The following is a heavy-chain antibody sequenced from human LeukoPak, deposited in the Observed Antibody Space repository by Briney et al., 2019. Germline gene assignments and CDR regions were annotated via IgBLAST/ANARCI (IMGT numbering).Heavy chain of an antibody. V-gene: IGHV4-61*02. Sequence: SETLSLTCTVSGDSISSSYYWGWIRQPAGKGLEWIGRIYTSGSTNYNPSLKSRVTISVDTSKNQFSLKLSSVTAADTAVYYCARVNLWFGEYDYWGQGTLVTVSS. CDR3: ARVNLWFGEYDY. CDR1: GDSISSSYY. J-gene: IGHJ4*02. CDR2: IYTSGST. D-gene: IGHD3-10*01.